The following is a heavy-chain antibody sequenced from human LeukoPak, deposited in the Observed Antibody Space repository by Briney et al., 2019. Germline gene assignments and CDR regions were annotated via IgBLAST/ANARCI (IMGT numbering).Heavy chain of an antibody. J-gene: IGHJ3*02. CDR1: GGSFSGYY. V-gene: IGHV4-34*01. CDR3: ARAATSEAFDI. CDR2: INHSGST. Sequence: PSETLSLTCAVYGGSFSGYYWSWIRQPPGKGLEWIGEINHSGSTNYNPSLKSRVTISVDRSKNQFSLKLSSVTAADTAVYYCARAATSEAFDIWGQGTMVTVSS.